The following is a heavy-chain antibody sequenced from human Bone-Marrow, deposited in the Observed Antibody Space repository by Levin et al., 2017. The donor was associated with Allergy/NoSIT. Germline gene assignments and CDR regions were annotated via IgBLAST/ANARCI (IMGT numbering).Heavy chain of an antibody. V-gene: IGHV4-59*02. CDR3: ARGSPITIFGVVILYNGLDV. D-gene: IGHD3-3*01. CDR2: VYYDGTT. Sequence: SQTLSLTCAVSGDSVSGCYWSWIRQSPGKGLEWIGYVYYDGTTNLNPSLKSRVTMSVDMSKNQFLLKLSFVSAADTAVYYCARGSPITIFGVVILYNGLDVWGQGTTVTVSS. CDR1: GDSVSGCY. J-gene: IGHJ6*02.